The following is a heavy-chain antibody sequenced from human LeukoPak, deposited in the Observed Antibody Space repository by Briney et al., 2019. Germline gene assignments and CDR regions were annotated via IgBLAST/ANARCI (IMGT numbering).Heavy chain of an antibody. CDR3: ARGPSHGAFDI. Sequence: ASVKVSCKASGYTFTGYYMYWVRQAPGQGLEWMGWINPNSGGTNYAQKFQGRVTMTRDTSINTAYMELSSLTSDDTAVYYCARGPSHGAFDIWGQGTMFTVSS. V-gene: IGHV1-2*02. J-gene: IGHJ3*02. CDR2: INPNSGGT. CDR1: GYTFTGYY.